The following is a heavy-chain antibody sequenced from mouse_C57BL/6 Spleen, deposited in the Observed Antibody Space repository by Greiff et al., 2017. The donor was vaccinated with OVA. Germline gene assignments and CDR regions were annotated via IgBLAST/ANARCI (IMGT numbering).Heavy chain of an antibody. J-gene: IGHJ3*01. CDR3: VRPGDYYGSSYRAWFAY. V-gene: IGHV10-3*01. Sequence: DVQLVESGGGLVQPKGSLKLSCAASGFTFNTYAMHWVRQAPGKGLEWVARIRSKSSNYATYYADSVKDRFTISRDDSQSMLYLQMNNLKTEDTAMYSCVRPGDYYGSSYRAWFAYWGQGTLVTVSA. CDR2: IRSKSSNYAT. CDR1: GFTFNTYA. D-gene: IGHD1-1*01.